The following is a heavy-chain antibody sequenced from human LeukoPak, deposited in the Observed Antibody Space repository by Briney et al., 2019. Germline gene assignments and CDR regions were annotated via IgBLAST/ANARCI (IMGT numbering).Heavy chain of an antibody. J-gene: IGHJ5*02. V-gene: IGHV4-59*01. CDR1: GGSISSYY. Sequence: SETLSLTCTVSGGSISSYYWSWIRQPPGKGLEWIGYIYYSGSTNYNPSLKSRVTISVDTSKNQFSLKLSSVTAADTAVYYCARDTMVRGVILEAWFDPWGQGTLVTVSS. CDR2: IYYSGST. CDR3: ARDTMVRGVILEAWFDP. D-gene: IGHD3-10*01.